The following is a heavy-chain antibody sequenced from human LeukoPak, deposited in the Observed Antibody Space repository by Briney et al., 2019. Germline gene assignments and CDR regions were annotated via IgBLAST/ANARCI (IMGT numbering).Heavy chain of an antibody. J-gene: IGHJ6*02. D-gene: IGHD1-14*01. CDR2: IIPIFGTA. CDR3: AREETHHVYYGMDV. V-gene: IGHV1-69*13. Sequence: ASVKVSCKASGGTLSSYAISWVRQTPGQGLEWMGGIIPIFGTANYAQKFQGRVTITADESTSTAYMELSSLRSEDTAVYYCAREETHHVYYGMDVWGQGTMVTVSS. CDR1: GGTLSSYA.